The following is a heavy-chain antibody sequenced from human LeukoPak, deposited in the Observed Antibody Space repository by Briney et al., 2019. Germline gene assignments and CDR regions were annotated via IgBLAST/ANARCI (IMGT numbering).Heavy chain of an antibody. Sequence: GGSLRLSCAASGFTFSSYGMHWVRQAPGKGLEWVAFIRYDGTDKYYADSVKGRFTISRDNSKNTLYLQMNSLRAEDTAVYYCAKDAGYYGSVWGQGTMVTVSS. V-gene: IGHV3-30*02. J-gene: IGHJ3*01. CDR2: IRYDGTDK. D-gene: IGHD3-10*01. CDR1: GFTFSSYG. CDR3: AKDAGYYGSV.